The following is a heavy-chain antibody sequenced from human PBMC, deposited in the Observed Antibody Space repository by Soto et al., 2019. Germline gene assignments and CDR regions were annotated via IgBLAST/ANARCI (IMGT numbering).Heavy chain of an antibody. D-gene: IGHD1-26*01. CDR2: ISPWKGNT. J-gene: IGHJ5*01. V-gene: IGHV1-18*04. CDR1: GYNFMPYV. Sequence: AVKVSCKARGYNFMPYVVNWVRQAPGQGLEWMGWISPWKGNTNYAQSFQGRVTMTTDTSTSTAYMKLRSLTSDDTAVDNYARELDPTGSHYRYSWG. CDR3: ARELDPTGSHYRYS.